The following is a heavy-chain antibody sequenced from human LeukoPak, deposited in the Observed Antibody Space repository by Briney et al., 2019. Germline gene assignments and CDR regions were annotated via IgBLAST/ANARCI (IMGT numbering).Heavy chain of an antibody. D-gene: IGHD6-19*01. CDR3: ARDVGGNGYFDY. CDR2: IYYSGST. CDR1: GGSISSSSYY. Sequence: SETLSLTCTVSGGSISSSSYYWGWIRQPPGKGLEWIGSIYYSGSTYYNPSLKSRVTISVDTSKNQFSLKLSSVTAADTAVYYCARDVGGNGYFDYWGQGTLVTVSS. J-gene: IGHJ4*02. V-gene: IGHV4-39*02.